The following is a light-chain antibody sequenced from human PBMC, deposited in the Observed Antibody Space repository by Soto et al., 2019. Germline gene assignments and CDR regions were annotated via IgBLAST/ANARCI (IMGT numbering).Light chain of an antibody. J-gene: IGKJ2*01. V-gene: IGKV3-20*01. CDR3: QQYSGSPYT. CDR2: GAS. CDR1: QSVSSNY. Sequence: EIVLTQSPGTLSLSPGERATLSCRASQSVSSNYLVWYQQQPGQPLRLLIYGASSRATGIPDRFSGSGSGTDFALTISRLEPEDFAVYYCQQYSGSPYTFGQGTKLEIK.